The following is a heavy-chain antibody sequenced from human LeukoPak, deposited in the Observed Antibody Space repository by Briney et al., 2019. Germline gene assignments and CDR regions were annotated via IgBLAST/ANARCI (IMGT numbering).Heavy chain of an antibody. CDR2: ISSSSSTI. D-gene: IGHD3-3*02. CDR1: GFTFSSYA. V-gene: IGHV3-48*01. Sequence: DPGGSLRLSCAASGFTFSSYAMSWVRQAPGKGLEWVSYISSSSSTIYYADSVKGRFTISRDNAKNSLYLQMNSLRAEDTAVYYCARDVSGKAYYYYYYGMDVWGQGTTVTVSS. CDR3: ARDVSGKAYYYYYYGMDV. J-gene: IGHJ6*02.